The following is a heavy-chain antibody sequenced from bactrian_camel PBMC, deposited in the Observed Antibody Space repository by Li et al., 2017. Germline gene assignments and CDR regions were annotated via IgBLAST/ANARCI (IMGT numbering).Heavy chain of an antibody. V-gene: IGHV3S42*01. J-gene: IGHJ6*01. D-gene: IGHD2*01. CDR2: IHTCASRT. CDR3: AADPRWGGTPTHSLRTRDFDY. CDR1: GYTLFTTYC. Sequence: VQLVESGGDSVQAGGSLTLSCTVSGYTLFTTYCMGWFRQAPGKAREGVASIHTCASRTRYADSVKGRFTISRDIAKNTLYLEMTNLRPEDTAMYYCAADPRWGGTPTHSLRTRDFDYWGQGTQVTVS.